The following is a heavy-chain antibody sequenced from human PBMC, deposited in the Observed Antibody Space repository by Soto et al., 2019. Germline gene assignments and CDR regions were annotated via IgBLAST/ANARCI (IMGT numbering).Heavy chain of an antibody. CDR1: GGSISSGGYS. CDR2: IYHSGST. Sequence: QLQLQESGSGLVKPSQTLSLTCAVSGGSISSGGYSWSWIRQPPGKGLEWIGYIYHSGSTYYNPSPRSRVTLSVDSSQTQCSRRRGSVTAAATAVDYCARGQVVAAHNWGQGTLVTVSS. D-gene: IGHD2-15*01. CDR3: ARGQVVAAHN. J-gene: IGHJ4*02. V-gene: IGHV4-30-2*01.